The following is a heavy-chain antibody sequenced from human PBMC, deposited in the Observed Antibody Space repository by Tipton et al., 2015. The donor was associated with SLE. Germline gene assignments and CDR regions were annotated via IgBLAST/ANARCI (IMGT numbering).Heavy chain of an antibody. CDR2: IYYSGST. J-gene: IGHJ4*02. Sequence: GLVKPSETLSLTCTVSGGSISSSSYYWGWIRQPPGKGLEWIGSIYYSGSTYYNPSLKSRVTISVDTSKNQFSLKLSSVTAADTAVYYCAAYSSSAADYWGQGTLVTVSS. D-gene: IGHD6-6*01. CDR1: GGSISSSSYY. V-gene: IGHV4-39*07. CDR3: AAYSSSAADY.